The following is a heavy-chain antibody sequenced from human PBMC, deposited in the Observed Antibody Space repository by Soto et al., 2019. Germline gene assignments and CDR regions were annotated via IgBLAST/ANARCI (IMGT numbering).Heavy chain of an antibody. CDR2: ISATGGST. CDR3: AKDLSSYYYFDF. CDR1: GFTFGIYA. J-gene: IGHJ4*02. Sequence: EVQLLESGGDLVQPGGFLRLSCAASGFTFGIYAMTWVRQAPGKALEWVSTISATGGSTFYADSVKGRFTISRDNSKNTLYLQMNSLRAEDTAIYYCAKDLSSYYYFDFWGQGTLVTVSS. V-gene: IGHV3-23*01. D-gene: IGHD2-15*01.